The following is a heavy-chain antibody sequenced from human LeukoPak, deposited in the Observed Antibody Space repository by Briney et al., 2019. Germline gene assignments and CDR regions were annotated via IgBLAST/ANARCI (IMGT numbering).Heavy chain of an antibody. Sequence: SETLSLTCTVSGGSISSYYWSWIRQPAGKGLEWIGNIYNGGSTYYNSSLKSRITISVDTSKNQFSLKLTSVTAADTAVYYCARRGGSGRSFDYWGQGTLVTVSS. CDR2: IYNGGST. CDR1: GGSISSYY. V-gene: IGHV4-59*04. D-gene: IGHD3-10*01. J-gene: IGHJ4*02. CDR3: ARRGGSGRSFDY.